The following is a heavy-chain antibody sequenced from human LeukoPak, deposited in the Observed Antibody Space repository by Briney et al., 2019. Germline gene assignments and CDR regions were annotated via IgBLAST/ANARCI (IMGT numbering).Heavy chain of an antibody. CDR1: GFTFRDYW. D-gene: IGHD1-7*01. CDR2: IKTDGTTT. J-gene: IGHJ5*02. Sequence: GGSLRLSCIASGFTFRDYWMHWVRQVPGKGLVWVSFIKTDGTTTAYADSVKGRFSISGDNAKSTLYLQMNSLRVEDTGIYYCAKNSGPGVNYFDPWGQGTLVTVSS. CDR3: AKNSGPGVNYFDP. V-gene: IGHV3-74*03.